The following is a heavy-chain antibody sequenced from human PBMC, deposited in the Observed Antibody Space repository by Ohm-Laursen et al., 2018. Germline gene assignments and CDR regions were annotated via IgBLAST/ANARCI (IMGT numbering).Heavy chain of an antibody. D-gene: IGHD6-19*01. CDR1: GDTFSSYA. V-gene: IGHV1-69*04. CDR2: IIPILGIA. Sequence: SSVKVSCKASGDTFSSYAISWVRQAPGQGLEWMGRIIPILGIANYAQKFQGRVTITADKSTSTAYMELSSLRSEDTAVYYCARYSSGWYNDYYYGMDVWGQGTTVTVSS. CDR3: ARYSSGWYNDYYYGMDV. J-gene: IGHJ6*02.